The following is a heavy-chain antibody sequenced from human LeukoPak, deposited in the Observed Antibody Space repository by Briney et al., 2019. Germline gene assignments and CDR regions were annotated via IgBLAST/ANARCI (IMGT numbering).Heavy chain of an antibody. D-gene: IGHD5-24*01. V-gene: IGHV3-53*01. CDR2: IYSGGST. CDR3: ARAGLATTPVDL. CDR1: GITVSSNY. Sequence: PGGSLRLSCAASGITVSSNYMSCVRQAPGKGLEWVSVIYSGGSTYYADSVKGRFTISRDNSKNTLYLQMNSLRAEDTAVYCCARAGLATTPVDLWGRCTLVTVSS. J-gene: IGHJ2*01.